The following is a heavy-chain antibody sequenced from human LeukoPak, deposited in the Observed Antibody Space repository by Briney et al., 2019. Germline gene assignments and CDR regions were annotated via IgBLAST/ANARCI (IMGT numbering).Heavy chain of an antibody. CDR3: ARSNNGGWGYCDY. D-gene: IGHD3-16*01. CDR2: IWCDGSNK. V-gene: IGHV3-33*08. Sequence: GGSLRLSCAASGFTFSSFSMNWVRQAPGKGLEWVAVIWCDGSNKYYADSVKGRFTISRDNSKNTLYVQMSSLRAEDTAVYYCARSNNGGWGYCDYWGQGSLVTVSS. CDR1: GFTFSSFS. J-gene: IGHJ4*02.